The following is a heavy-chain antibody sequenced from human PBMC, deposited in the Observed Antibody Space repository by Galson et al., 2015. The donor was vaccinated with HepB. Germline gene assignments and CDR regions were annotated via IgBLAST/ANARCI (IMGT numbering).Heavy chain of an antibody. D-gene: IGHD3-9*01. CDR2: INHSGST. V-gene: IGHV4-34*01. CDR3: ARTYFHVTTGCYIDY. CDR1: GGSFSDYS. Sequence: ETLSLTCAVYGGSFSDYSWIWIRQSPGKGLEWVGEINHSGSTNYNPSLKSRVTISIDTSKSQFSLRLTSVTAADTAMYYCARTYFHVTTGCYIDYWGQGTLVTVSS. J-gene: IGHJ4*02.